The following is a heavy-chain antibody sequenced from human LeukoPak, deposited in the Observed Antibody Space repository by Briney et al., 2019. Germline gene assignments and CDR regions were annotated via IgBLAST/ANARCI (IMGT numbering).Heavy chain of an antibody. D-gene: IGHD3-16*02. Sequence: PSXTLSLTCAVSTYSISSGYYWGWSRPPPGKGLEWIGMIYHRGNTYYNPSLKSRVTISVDTSKNQFSLKLSSVTAADTAVYYCARMRMITFGGVIVRTYYFDYWGQGTLVIVSS. V-gene: IGHV4-38-2*01. CDR1: TYSISSGYY. CDR3: ARMRMITFGGVIVRTYYFDY. CDR2: IYHRGNT. J-gene: IGHJ4*02.